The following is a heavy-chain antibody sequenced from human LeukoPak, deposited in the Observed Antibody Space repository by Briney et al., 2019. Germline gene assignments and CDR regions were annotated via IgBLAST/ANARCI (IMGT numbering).Heavy chain of an antibody. D-gene: IGHD2-21*01. J-gene: IGHJ4*02. CDR1: GFTFDDYA. Sequence: GGSLRLSCAASGFTFDDYAMHWVRQAPGKGLEWVSGISWNSGSIGYADSVRGRFTISRDNAKNSLYLQMNSLRAEDTALYYCAKGIGPLGYWGQGTLVTVSS. V-gene: IGHV3-9*01. CDR3: AKGIGPLGY. CDR2: ISWNSGSI.